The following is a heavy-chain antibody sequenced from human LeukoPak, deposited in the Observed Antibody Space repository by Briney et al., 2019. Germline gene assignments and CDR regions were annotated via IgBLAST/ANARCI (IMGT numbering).Heavy chain of an antibody. CDR3: ARAYDYVWGSYRAFDY. Sequence: PSETLSLTCTVSGYSISSGYYWGWIRQPPGKGLEWIGSIYHSGSTYYNPSLKSRVTISVDTSKNQFSLKLSSVTAADTAVYYCARAYDYVWGSYRAFDYWGQGTLVTVSS. J-gene: IGHJ4*02. CDR2: IYHSGST. V-gene: IGHV4-38-2*02. D-gene: IGHD3-16*02. CDR1: GYSISSGYY.